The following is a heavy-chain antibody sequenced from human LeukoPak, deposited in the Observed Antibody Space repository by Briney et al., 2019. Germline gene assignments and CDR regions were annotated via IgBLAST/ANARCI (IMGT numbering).Heavy chain of an antibody. V-gene: IGHV5-51*01. CDR1: GYSFSSYW. Sequence: GESLKISCKGSGYSFSSYWIRWVRQVPGKGLEWMGIIYPGDSDTRYSPSFQGQVTISADKSISTAYLQWSSLKASDTAMYYCARRLYSSSVGGYFDYWGQGTLVTVSS. CDR3: ARRLYSSSVGGYFDY. CDR2: IYPGDSDT. D-gene: IGHD6-13*01. J-gene: IGHJ4*02.